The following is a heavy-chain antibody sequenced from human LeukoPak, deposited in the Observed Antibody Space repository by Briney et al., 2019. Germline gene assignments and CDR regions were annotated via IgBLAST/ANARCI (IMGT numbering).Heavy chain of an antibody. CDR2: IYHSGST. CDR1: GGSISSTNW. CDR3: ARDYYHSSGYSYYYVLDV. J-gene: IGHJ6*02. D-gene: IGHD3-22*01. Sequence: TSETLSLTCAVSGGSISSTNWWSWVRQPPGKGLEWIGEIYHSGSTNYNPSLKSRVTISVDKSKNQFSLRLSSVTAADTAVYFCARDYYHSSGYSYYYVLDVWGQGTTVTVSS. V-gene: IGHV4-4*02.